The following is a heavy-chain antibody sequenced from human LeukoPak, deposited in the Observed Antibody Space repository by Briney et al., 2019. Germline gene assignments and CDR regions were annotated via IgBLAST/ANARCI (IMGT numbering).Heavy chain of an antibody. CDR3: TKDTTGTVNF. J-gene: IGHJ4*02. CDR1: VLTHITND. V-gene: IGHV3-53*01. D-gene: IGHD1-1*01. Sequence: GGSLRLSCAASVLTHITNDMIWVRQAPGKGLEWVSVLYSDGNTKYADSVQGRFTISRDNSKNTLYLEMNSLSPDDTAVYYCTKDTTGTVNFWGQGTLVTVSS. CDR2: LYSDGNT.